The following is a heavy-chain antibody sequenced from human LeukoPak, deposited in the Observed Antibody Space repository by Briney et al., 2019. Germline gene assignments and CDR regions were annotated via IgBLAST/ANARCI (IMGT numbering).Heavy chain of an antibody. V-gene: IGHV4-39*01. Sequence: SSETLSLACTVSGGSISSSSYYWGWIRQPPGKGLEWIGSIYYSGSTYYNPSLKSRVTISVDTSKNQFSLKLSSVTAADTAVYYCARERKDYSKDYWGQGTLVTVSS. J-gene: IGHJ4*02. CDR2: IYYSGST. CDR1: GGSISSSSYY. D-gene: IGHD4-11*01. CDR3: ARERKDYSKDY.